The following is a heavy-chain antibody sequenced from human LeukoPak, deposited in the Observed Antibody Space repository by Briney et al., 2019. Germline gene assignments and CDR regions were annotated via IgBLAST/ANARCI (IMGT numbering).Heavy chain of an antibody. V-gene: IGHV1-3*01. CDR2: FNAGNGNT. Sequence: ASVKVSCKASGYTFTSYAMHWVRQAPGQRLEWMGWFNAGNGNTKYSRKFQGRVTITRDTSASTAYMELSSLRSEDTAVYYCARSLHYYGSGSPPVAWFDPWGQGTLVTVSS. J-gene: IGHJ5*02. D-gene: IGHD3-10*01. CDR1: GYTFTSYA. CDR3: ARSLHYYGSGSPPVAWFDP.